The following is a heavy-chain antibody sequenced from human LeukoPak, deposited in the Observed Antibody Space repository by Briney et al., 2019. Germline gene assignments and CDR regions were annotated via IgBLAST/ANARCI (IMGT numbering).Heavy chain of an antibody. V-gene: IGHV5-51*01. CDR3: ARRRSGYYFDY. CDR2: IYPGDSDT. CDR1: GYSFTTYW. Sequence: GESLKISCMGSGYSFTTYWLGWVRHMPGKGLEWMGIIYPGDSDTRYSPSFQGQVTISADKSISTAYLQWSSLKASDTAMYYCARRRSGYYFDYWGQGTLVTVSS. D-gene: IGHD3-22*01. J-gene: IGHJ4*02.